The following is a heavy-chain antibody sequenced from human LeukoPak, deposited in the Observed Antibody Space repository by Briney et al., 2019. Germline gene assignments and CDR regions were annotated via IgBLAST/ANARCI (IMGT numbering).Heavy chain of an antibody. CDR3: ARRVQTTGVFAY. D-gene: IGHD2-8*01. CDR2: IKPNSGDT. V-gene: IGHV1-2*06. J-gene: IGHJ4*02. CDR1: GYTCTDYY. Sequence: ASVKVSCNASGYTCTDYYMHWVRQAPGQGLEWMGRIKPNSGDTNYAQKFQGRVTMTRDTSINTAYMELSRLKSDDTAVYYCARRVQTTGVFAYWDQGTLVTVSS.